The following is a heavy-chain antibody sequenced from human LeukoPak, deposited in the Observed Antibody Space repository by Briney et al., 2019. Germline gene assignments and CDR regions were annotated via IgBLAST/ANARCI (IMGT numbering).Heavy chain of an antibody. J-gene: IGHJ6*03. CDR1: GFTFSSYS. CDR3: ARGQGDFWSGYYYYYYMDV. D-gene: IGHD3-3*01. CDR2: ISSSSGTI. V-gene: IGHV3-48*04. Sequence: GGSLRLSCAASGFTFSSYSMNWVRQAPGKGLEWVSYISSSSGTIYNADSVTGRFTISRDNAKNSLYLQMNSLRAEGTALYYCARGQGDFWSGYYYYYYMDVWGKGTTVTVSS.